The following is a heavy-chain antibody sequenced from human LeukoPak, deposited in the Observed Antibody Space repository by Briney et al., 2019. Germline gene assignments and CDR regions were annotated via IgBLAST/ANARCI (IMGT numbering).Heavy chain of an antibody. CDR1: GGTFSSYA. D-gene: IGHD3-16*01. CDR2: IIPICGTA. J-gene: IGHJ4*02. V-gene: IGHV1-69*05. Sequence: EASVSLSCTASGGTFSSYAISWVRQAPGQGLEWMGGIIPICGTANYAQKFQGRVTITTDESTSTAYMELSSLRSEDTAVYYCARGCGLRGIYFDYWGQGTLVSVSS. CDR3: ARGCGLRGIYFDY.